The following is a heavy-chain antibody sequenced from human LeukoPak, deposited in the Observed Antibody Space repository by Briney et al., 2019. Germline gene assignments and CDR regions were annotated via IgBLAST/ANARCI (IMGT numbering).Heavy chain of an antibody. Sequence: SETLSLACTVAVGSISRYYWSWIRQPPWKGLEWIGYISYSGSTNYNPSLKSRVTISVDTSQNQFSLKLSSVTAADTAVYYCARDEAIFGAGYYYGMDVWGQGTTVTVSS. CDR2: ISYSGST. J-gene: IGHJ6*02. CDR1: VGSISRYY. D-gene: IGHD3-3*01. V-gene: IGHV4-59*12. CDR3: ARDEAIFGAGYYYGMDV.